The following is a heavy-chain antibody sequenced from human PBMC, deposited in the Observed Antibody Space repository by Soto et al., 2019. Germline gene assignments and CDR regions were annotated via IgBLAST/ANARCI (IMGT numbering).Heavy chain of an antibody. Sequence: QVQLVESGGGVVQPGRSLRLSCAASGFTLSSYVMHWVRQAPGKGLEWVAVISYDGNNKNYADYVKGRFTISRDNSKNTLYLQMKSLRAEDTAVYYCARVDAYYGMDVWCQGTTVTVSS. CDR3: ARVDAYYGMDV. J-gene: IGHJ6*02. V-gene: IGHV3-30-3*01. CDR1: GFTLSSYV. CDR2: ISYDGNNK.